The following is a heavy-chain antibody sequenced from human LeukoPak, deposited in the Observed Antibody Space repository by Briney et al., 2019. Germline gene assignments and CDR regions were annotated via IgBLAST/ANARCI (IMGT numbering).Heavy chain of an antibody. Sequence: PGGSLRLSCAASGFTFSSHAMSWVRQARGKGLEWVSAISRSGGSTNYADSVKGRFTISRDNSKNTLYLQLNSLRAEDTAVYYCAKDRDIVVVPAAIQGFDYWGQGTLVTVSS. D-gene: IGHD2-2*01. CDR1: GFTFSSHA. CDR2: ISRSGGST. V-gene: IGHV3-23*01. CDR3: AKDRDIVVVPAAIQGFDY. J-gene: IGHJ4*02.